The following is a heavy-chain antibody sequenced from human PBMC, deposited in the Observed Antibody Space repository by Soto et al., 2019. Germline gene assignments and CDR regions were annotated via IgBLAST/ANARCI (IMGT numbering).Heavy chain of an antibody. V-gene: IGHV4-30-4*01. D-gene: IGHD5-12*01. Sequence: PSETLSLTCTVSGASISSGDYFWSWIRQSPGKGLEWIGYIYDSGSSYYNPSLQSRVTMSVDTSKNQFSLKLSSVTAADTAVYYCAGEKGYISGPKNFDYWGQGTLVTVSS. CDR1: GASISSGDYF. CDR3: AGEKGYISGPKNFDY. J-gene: IGHJ4*02. CDR2: IYDSGSS.